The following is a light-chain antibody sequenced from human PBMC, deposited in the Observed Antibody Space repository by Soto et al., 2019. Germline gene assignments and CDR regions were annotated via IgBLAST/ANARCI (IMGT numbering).Light chain of an antibody. J-gene: IGKJ4*01. CDR2: AAS. V-gene: IGKV1-9*01. CDR3: QQLQSYPST. CDR1: QGISNF. Sequence: IQLTPSPFSLSASVGDRGTIPFRASQGISNFLACYQHKLGKAPKLLIYAASTLQTGVPSRFSGSGSGTDFTLTISSLQPEDFATYYRQQLQSYPSTFGGGTKVDIK.